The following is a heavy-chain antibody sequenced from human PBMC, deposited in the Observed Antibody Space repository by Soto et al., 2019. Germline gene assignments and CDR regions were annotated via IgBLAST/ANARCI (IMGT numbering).Heavy chain of an antibody. CDR3: AREVSGTSFDS. Sequence: LRLSCAASGFTFSSYGMHWVRQAPGKGLEWVAVISYDGSNKYYADSVKGRFTISRDNSKNTLYLQMNSLRAEDTAVYFCAREVSGTSFDSWGPGTLVTVS. J-gene: IGHJ4*02. V-gene: IGHV3-30*03. CDR1: GFTFSSYG. D-gene: IGHD1-7*01. CDR2: ISYDGSNK.